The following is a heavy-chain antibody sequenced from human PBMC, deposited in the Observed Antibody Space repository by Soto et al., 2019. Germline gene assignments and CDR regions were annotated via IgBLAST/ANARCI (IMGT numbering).Heavy chain of an antibody. CDR2: IIPIFGTA. D-gene: IGHD3-3*01. J-gene: IGHJ6*02. V-gene: IGHV1-69*01. CDR3: ARVHRFLEWLHPAQLFGMDV. Sequence: QVQLVQSGAEVKKPGSSVKVSCKASGGTFSSYAISWVRQAPGQGLEWMGGIIPIFGTANYAQKFQGRVTITADDSTSTAYMELSSLRSEDTAVYYCARVHRFLEWLHPAQLFGMDVWGQGTTVTVSS. CDR1: GGTFSSYA.